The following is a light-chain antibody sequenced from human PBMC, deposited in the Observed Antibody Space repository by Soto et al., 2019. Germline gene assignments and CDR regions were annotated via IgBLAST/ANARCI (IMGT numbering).Light chain of an antibody. CDR1: KSDIGVYDF. CDR2: GVF. J-gene: IGLJ1*01. Sequence: QSVLTQPPSASGSPGQSVTISCTGTKSDIGVYDFVSWYQHLPGKAPRLIIYGVFQRPSGVPDRFSGSKSGNTAPLTVSGLQAADEADYFCKSYAGSNTYVFGSGTKVTV. CDR3: KSYAGSNTYV. V-gene: IGLV2-8*01.